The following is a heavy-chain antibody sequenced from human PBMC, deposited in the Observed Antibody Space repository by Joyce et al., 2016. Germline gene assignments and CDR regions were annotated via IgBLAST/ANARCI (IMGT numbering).Heavy chain of an antibody. D-gene: IGHD3-16*01. Sequence: QLVESGGGVVKAGGCLRLSCEASGSTFSSSSMSWFSQAPGKGLEWVAAISATSYYIFHAETVRCRFTVSRDNAKKTLYLQMNSLRAEDSAVFYCARGGISYYYAMDVWGQGTTVTVSS. CDR3: ARGGISYYYAMDV. CDR2: ISATSYYI. V-gene: IGHV3-21*01. J-gene: IGHJ6*02. CDR1: GSTFSSSS.